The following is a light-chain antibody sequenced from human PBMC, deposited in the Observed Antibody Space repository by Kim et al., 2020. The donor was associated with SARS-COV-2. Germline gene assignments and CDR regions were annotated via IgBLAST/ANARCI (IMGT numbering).Light chain of an antibody. CDR1: QSVSSSF. CDR3: QQYDPSFPYS. CDR2: GAS. V-gene: IGKV3-20*01. Sequence: EIVLTQSPGTLSLSPGERATLSCRASQSVSSSFLAWYQQKPGQAPRLFISGASSRATGIPDRFSGSGSGTDFTLTISRLEPEDFAVYYCQQYDPSFPYSFGQGTKLEI. J-gene: IGKJ2*03.